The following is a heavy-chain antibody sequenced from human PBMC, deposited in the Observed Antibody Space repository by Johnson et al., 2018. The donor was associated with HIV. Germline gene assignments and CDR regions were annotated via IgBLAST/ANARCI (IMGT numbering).Heavy chain of an antibody. D-gene: IGHD5-24*01. CDR1: GFTVSSNY. CDR2: IYSGGST. Sequence: VQLVESGGGLVQPGGSLRLSCAASGFTVSSNYMSWVRQAPGKGLEWVSVIYSGGSTYYADSVKGRFTISRDNSKNMLYLQMNSLRAEDTAVYYCARGEMATTYHAAFDIWGQGTMVTVSS. J-gene: IGHJ3*02. V-gene: IGHV3-66*01. CDR3: ARGEMATTYHAAFDI.